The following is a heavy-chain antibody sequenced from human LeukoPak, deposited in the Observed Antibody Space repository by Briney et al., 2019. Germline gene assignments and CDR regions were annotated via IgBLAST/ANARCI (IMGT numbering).Heavy chain of an antibody. Sequence: GESLKISCRASGYSFATFWIGWVRQMPGKGLEWMGVIFPADSDTRYSPSFQGQVTISADKSISTAYLRWSSLKASDTAMYYCARAPYNYYGSGSYYPFDYWGQGTLVTVSS. CDR2: IFPADSDT. D-gene: IGHD3-10*01. J-gene: IGHJ4*02. V-gene: IGHV5-51*01. CDR1: GYSFATFW. CDR3: ARAPYNYYGSGSYYPFDY.